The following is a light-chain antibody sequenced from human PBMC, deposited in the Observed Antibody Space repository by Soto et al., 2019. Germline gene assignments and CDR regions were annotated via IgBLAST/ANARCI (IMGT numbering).Light chain of an antibody. CDR1: QSISSW. CDR3: QQYNSYPLT. Sequence: DIKMTQSPSTLSASVGDRVPINCRASQSISSWLAWYQQKPGKAPKIMIYKASSLESGVPSRFSGSGSGTEFTLTISSLQPDDVATYYCQQYNSYPLTLGGGTKVDIK. CDR2: KAS. J-gene: IGKJ4*01. V-gene: IGKV1-5*03.